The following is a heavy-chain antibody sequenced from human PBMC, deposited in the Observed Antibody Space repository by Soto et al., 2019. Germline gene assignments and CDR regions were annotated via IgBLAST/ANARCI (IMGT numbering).Heavy chain of an antibody. D-gene: IGHD2-15*01. J-gene: IGHJ5*02. Sequence: SETLSLTCTVSGGSISSGGYYWSWIRQHPGKGLEWIGYIYYSGSTYYNPSLKSRVTISVDTSKNQFSLKLSSVTAADTAVYYCARDHRKDGYCSGGSCYGGGASWLDPWGQGTLVTVSS. CDR1: GGSISSGGYY. V-gene: IGHV4-31*03. CDR3: ARDHRKDGYCSGGSCYGGGASWLDP. CDR2: IYYSGST.